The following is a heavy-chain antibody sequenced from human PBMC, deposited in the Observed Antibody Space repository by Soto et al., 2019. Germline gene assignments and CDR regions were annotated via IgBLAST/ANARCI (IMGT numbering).Heavy chain of an antibody. Sequence: ASVKVSCKASGGTFSSYTISWVRQAPGQGLEWMGRIIPILGIANYAQKFQGRVTITADKSTSTAYMELSSLRSEDTAVYYCARSDDILTGYYTLDYWGQGTLVTVSS. J-gene: IGHJ4*02. CDR1: GGTFSSYT. CDR2: IIPILGIA. D-gene: IGHD3-9*01. V-gene: IGHV1-69*02. CDR3: ARSDDILTGYYTLDY.